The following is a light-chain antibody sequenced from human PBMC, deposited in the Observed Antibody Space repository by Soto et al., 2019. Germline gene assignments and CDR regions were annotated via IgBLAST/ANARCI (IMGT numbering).Light chain of an antibody. Sequence: QSALTQPASLSGSPGQSITISCTGTSSDVGSYNLVSWYQQHPGKAPKLMIYEVSKRPSGVSNRFSGSKSGNTASLTISGIQAEAEADYYCCSYAGSSTVVFGGGIQLTVL. J-gene: IGLJ2*01. V-gene: IGLV2-23*02. CDR3: CSYAGSSTVV. CDR1: SSDVGSYNL. CDR2: EVS.